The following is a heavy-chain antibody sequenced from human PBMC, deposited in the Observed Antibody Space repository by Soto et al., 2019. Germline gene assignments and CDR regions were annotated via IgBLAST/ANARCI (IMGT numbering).Heavy chain of an antibody. D-gene: IGHD2-2*01. CDR3: ANHIVVVPAAMYYYYGMDV. Sequence: ASVKVSCKASGYTFTSYGISWVRQAPGQGLEWMGWISAYNGNTNYAQKLQGRVTMTTDTSTSTAYMELRSLRSDDTAVYYCANHIVVVPAAMYYYYGMDVWGQGTTVTVSS. V-gene: IGHV1-18*01. CDR1: GYTFTSYG. J-gene: IGHJ6*02. CDR2: ISAYNGNT.